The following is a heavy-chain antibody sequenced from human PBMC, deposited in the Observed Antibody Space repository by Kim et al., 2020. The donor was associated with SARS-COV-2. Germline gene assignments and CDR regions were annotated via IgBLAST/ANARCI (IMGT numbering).Heavy chain of an antibody. CDR2: IYYSGTT. Sequence: SETLSLTCTVSGGSISSSSYYWGRIRPPPGKGLVWLGSIYYSGTTYYNPSLKRRITITVNTSKNQYPLKQSLVTAAATPLYCCARLNVADFRIDVCRQG. D-gene: IGHD6-19*01. V-gene: IGHV4-39*01. CDR1: GGSISSSSYY. J-gene: IGHJ6*02. CDR3: ARLNVADFRIDV.